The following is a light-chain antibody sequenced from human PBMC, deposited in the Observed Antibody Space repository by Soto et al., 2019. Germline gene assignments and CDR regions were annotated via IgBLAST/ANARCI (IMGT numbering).Light chain of an antibody. V-gene: IGKV3-11*01. CDR2: HTS. CDR3: QKRGNWPH. J-gene: IGKJ5*01. CDR1: QTVNSR. Sequence: EIVLTQSPATLSSSPGARAPLSCRASQTVNSRLAWYQHKPGQAPRLLIYHTSNRATGIPARFSGSGSGTDFTLTISSLEPEDFAVYYCQKRGNWPHFGQGTRLEIK.